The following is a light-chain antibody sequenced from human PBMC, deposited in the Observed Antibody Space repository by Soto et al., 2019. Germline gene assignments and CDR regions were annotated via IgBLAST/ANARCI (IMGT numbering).Light chain of an antibody. CDR1: QSVSNI. V-gene: IGKV3-15*01. Sequence: EIVMTQSPATLSVSPGERATLSCRASQSVSNILAWYQQKPGQAPRVLIYGASTRATGIPDRFSGSGSGTEFTLTISSLQSVDFSVFYCQQYNNWPRTFGQGTKLDIK. CDR2: GAS. J-gene: IGKJ1*01. CDR3: QQYNNWPRT.